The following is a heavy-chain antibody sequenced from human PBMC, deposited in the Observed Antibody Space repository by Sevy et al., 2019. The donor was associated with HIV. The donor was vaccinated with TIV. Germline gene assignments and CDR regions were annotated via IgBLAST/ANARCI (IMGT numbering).Heavy chain of an antibody. V-gene: IGHV3-72*01. CDR2: IRKKGNSYST. CDR1: GFTFSDHY. D-gene: IGHD2-21*01. J-gene: IGHJ4*02. CDR3: ARTSNGNYGDSFDY. Sequence: GGSLRLSCAASGFTFSDHYMDWVRQAPGKGLEWVGRIRKKGNSYSTEYAASVKGRFTISRDDSRNSLSLQMNSLKTEDTAVYYCARTSNGNYGDSFDYWGQGTLATVSS.